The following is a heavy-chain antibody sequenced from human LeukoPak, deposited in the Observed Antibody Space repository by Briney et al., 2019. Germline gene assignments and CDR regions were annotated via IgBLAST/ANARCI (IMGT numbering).Heavy chain of an antibody. CDR2: IYTSGST. CDR3: ARGVPATVFDY. J-gene: IGHJ4*02. V-gene: IGHV4-61*02. CDR1: GGSISSGSYY. D-gene: IGHD2-2*01. Sequence: SETLSLTCTVSGGSISSGSYYWSWIRQPAGKGLEWIGRIYTSGSTNYNPSLKSRVTISVDTSKNQFSLKLSSVTAADTAVYYCARGVPATVFDYWGQGTLVTVSS.